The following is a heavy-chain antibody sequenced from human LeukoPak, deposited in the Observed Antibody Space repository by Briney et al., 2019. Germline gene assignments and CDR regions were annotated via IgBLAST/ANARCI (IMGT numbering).Heavy chain of an antibody. CDR2: ISYSGST. V-gene: IGHV4-39*07. CDR3: ARVVLSRLRGDAFDI. CDR1: GGSISSTNYY. J-gene: IGHJ3*02. Sequence: PSETLSLTCTVSGGSISSTNYYWGWIRQPPGKGLEWIGSISYSGSTYYNPSLKSRVTTSVDTSKNQFSLKLSSVTAADTAVYYCARVVLSRLRGDAFDIWGQGTMVTVSS. D-gene: IGHD3-16*01.